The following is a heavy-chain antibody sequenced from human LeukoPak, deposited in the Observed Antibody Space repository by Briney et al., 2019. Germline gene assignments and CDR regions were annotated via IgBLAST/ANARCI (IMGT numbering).Heavy chain of an antibody. D-gene: IGHD2/OR15-2a*01. J-gene: IGHJ3*02. CDR3: ARDESNMAGESSDAFDI. CDR2: IYYSGST. V-gene: IGHV4-39*07. CDR1: GDSISSGDYS. Sequence: SETLSLTCAVSGDSISSGDYSWSWIRQPPGKGLEWIGSIYYSGSTYYNPSLKSRVTISVDTSKNQFSLKLSSVTAADTAVYYCARDESNMAGESSDAFDIWGQGTMVTVSS.